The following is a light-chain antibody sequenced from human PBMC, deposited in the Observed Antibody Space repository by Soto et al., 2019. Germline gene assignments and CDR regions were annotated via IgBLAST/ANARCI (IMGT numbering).Light chain of an antibody. CDR1: SSDVGGYNY. J-gene: IGLJ1*01. V-gene: IGLV2-14*01. Sequence: QSALPQPASVSGSPGQSITISCTGTSSDVGGYNYVSWYQQHPGKAPKLMIYDVSNWPSGVSNRFSGSKSGNTASLTISGLQAEDEADYYCSSYTNSSPVVFGTGTKLTVL. CDR2: DVS. CDR3: SSYTNSSPVV.